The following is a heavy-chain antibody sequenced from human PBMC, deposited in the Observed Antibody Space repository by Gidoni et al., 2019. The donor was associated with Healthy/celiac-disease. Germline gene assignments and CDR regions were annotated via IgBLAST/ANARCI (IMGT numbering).Heavy chain of an antibody. J-gene: IGHJ4*02. CDR1: GFTFSPHS. D-gene: IGHD4-17*01. Sequence: EVQLVESGGGLVRPGGSLRLSRAASASGFTFSPHSMNWVRQAPGKGLEWVSSISSSSSYIYYADSLKGRFTISRDNAKNSLYLQMNSLRAEDTAVYYCARGRNYGDIDPLDYFDYWGQGTLVTVSS. V-gene: IGHV3-21*01. CDR2: ISSSSSYI. CDR3: ARGRNYGDIDPLDYFDY.